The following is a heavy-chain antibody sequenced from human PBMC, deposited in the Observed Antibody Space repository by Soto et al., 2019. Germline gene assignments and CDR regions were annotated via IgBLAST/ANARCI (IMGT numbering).Heavy chain of an antibody. D-gene: IGHD3-22*01. J-gene: IGHJ5*02. CDR1: GGSVNSGSYS. CDR3: ARAPQDYDSSGDNWFDP. CDR2: IHYNGNT. Sequence: SETLSLTCTVSGGSVNSGSYSWTWIRQPPGKALEWVGYIHYNGNTNYSPSLKSRVTMSVDTSKNHLSLKMRSVTAADTAVYYCARAPQDYDSSGDNWFDPWGQGTLVTVSS. V-gene: IGHV4-61*03.